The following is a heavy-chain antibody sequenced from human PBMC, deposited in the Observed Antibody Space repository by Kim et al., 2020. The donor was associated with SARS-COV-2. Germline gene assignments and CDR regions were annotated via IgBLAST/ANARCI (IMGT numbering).Heavy chain of an antibody. V-gene: IGHV3-23*01. CDR3: AKGRNSKAD. Sequence: GSTYYADSVKGRFTISRDNSKNTLYLQMNSLRAEDTAVYYCAKGRNSKADWGQGTLVTVSS. J-gene: IGHJ4*02. D-gene: IGHD1-1*01. CDR2: GST.